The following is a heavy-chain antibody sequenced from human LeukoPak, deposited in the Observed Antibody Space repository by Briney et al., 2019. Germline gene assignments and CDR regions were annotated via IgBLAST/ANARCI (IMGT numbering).Heavy chain of an antibody. CDR2: IYYSGST. J-gene: IGHJ3*02. CDR3: AKDTPTNWGDAFDI. CDR1: GGSISSYY. D-gene: IGHD7-27*01. Sequence: SETLSLTCTVSGGSISSYYWSWIRQPPGKGLEWIGYIYYSGSTNYNPSLKSRVTISVDTSKNQFSLKLSSVTAADTAVYYCAKDTPTNWGDAFDIWGQGTMVTVST. V-gene: IGHV4-59*01.